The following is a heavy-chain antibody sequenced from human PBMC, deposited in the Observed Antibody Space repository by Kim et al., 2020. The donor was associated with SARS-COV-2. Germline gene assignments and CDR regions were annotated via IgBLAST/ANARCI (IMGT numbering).Heavy chain of an antibody. V-gene: IGHV3-23*01. Sequence: KGRFTISRDNSKNTLYLQMNSLRAEDTAVYYCAKELYYDILTGYAECFDPWGQGTLVTVSS. CDR3: AKELYYDILTGYAECFDP. D-gene: IGHD3-9*01. J-gene: IGHJ5*02.